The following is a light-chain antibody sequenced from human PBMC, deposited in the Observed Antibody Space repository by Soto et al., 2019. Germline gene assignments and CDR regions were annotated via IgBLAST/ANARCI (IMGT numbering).Light chain of an antibody. CDR2: DAS. J-gene: IGKJ1*01. CDR1: QSVSSSY. V-gene: IGKV3-20*01. Sequence: ENVLTQSPGTLSLSPGERATLSCRASQSVSSSYLAWYQQKRGQPPSLLIFDASNRATGIPDRFSGSGSGTDFTLTISSLEPEDFAVYYCQQYGSSPPSWTFGQGTKVEIK. CDR3: QQYGSSPPSWT.